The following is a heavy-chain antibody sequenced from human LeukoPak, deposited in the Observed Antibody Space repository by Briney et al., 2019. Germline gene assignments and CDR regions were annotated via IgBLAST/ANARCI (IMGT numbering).Heavy chain of an antibody. CDR1: GGTFSSYA. CDR3: ARARIAAAGDYFDY. D-gene: IGHD6-13*01. Sequence: ASVKVSCKASGGTFSSYAISWVRQAPGQGLEWMGGIIPLFGTTNYAQKFQGRVTITADKSTSTAYMELSSLRSEDTAVYYCARARIAAAGDYFDYWGQGTLVTVSS. J-gene: IGHJ4*02. CDR2: IIPLFGTT. V-gene: IGHV1-69*06.